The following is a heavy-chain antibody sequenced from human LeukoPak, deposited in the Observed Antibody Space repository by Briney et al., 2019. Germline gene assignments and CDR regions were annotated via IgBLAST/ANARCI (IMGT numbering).Heavy chain of an antibody. CDR3: ARERASFDY. Sequence: VASVTVSCKDSGYTFTRYDINWVRQAPGQGVEWVGWMNPDSGNTGYAQKFQGRVTITRNTSISTAYMELSSLRSEDTAVYYCARERASFDYWGQGTLVTVSS. CDR2: MNPDSGNT. V-gene: IGHV1-8*01. CDR1: GYTFTRYD. J-gene: IGHJ4*02.